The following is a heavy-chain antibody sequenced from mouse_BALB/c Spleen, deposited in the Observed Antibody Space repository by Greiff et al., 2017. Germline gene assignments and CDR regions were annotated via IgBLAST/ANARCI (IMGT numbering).Heavy chain of an antibody. J-gene: IGHJ4*01. V-gene: IGHV1S56*01. Sequence: VQLQQSGPELVKPGASVRISCKASGYTFTSYYIHWVKQRPGQGLEWIGWIYPGNVNTKYNEKFKGKATLTADKSSSTAYMQLSSLTSEDSAVYFCARHGNYAMDYWGQGTSVTVSS. CDR1: GYTFTSYY. CDR3: ARHGNYAMDY. D-gene: IGHD2-1*01. CDR2: IYPGNVNT.